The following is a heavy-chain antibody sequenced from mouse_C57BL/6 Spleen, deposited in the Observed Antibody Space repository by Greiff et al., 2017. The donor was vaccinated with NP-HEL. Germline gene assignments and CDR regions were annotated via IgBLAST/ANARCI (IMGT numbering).Heavy chain of an antibody. CDR3: ARGPLYYGSSHWYFDV. V-gene: IGHV5-16*01. D-gene: IGHD1-1*01. J-gene: IGHJ1*03. Sequence: EVMLVESEGGLVQPGSSMKLSCTASGFTFSDYYMAWVRQVPEKGLEWVANINYDGSSTYYLDSLKSRFIISRDNAKNILYLQMSSLKSEDTATYYCARGPLYYGSSHWYFDVWGTGTTVTVSS. CDR2: INYDGSST. CDR1: GFTFSDYY.